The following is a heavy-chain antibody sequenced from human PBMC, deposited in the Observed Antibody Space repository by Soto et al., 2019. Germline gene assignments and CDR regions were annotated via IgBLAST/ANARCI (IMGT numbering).Heavy chain of an antibody. CDR3: AKDLGSIAAAGIYYYGMDV. Sequence: PGGSMRLSCAASGFTFSSYGMHWVRQAPGKVLEWVAVISYDGSNKYYADSVKGRFTISRDNSKNTLYLQMNSLRAEDTAVYYCAKDLGSIAAAGIYYYGMDVWGQGTTVTVSS. J-gene: IGHJ6*02. D-gene: IGHD6-13*01. CDR1: GFTFSSYG. V-gene: IGHV3-30*18. CDR2: ISYDGSNK.